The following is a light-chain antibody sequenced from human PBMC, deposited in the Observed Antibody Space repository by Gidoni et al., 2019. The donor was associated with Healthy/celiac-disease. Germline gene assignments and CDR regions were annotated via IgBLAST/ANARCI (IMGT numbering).Light chain of an antibody. CDR3: QQYDNLPPLEEPLT. J-gene: IGKJ4*01. CDR1: QDISNY. CDR2: DAS. Sequence: DIQMTQSPSSLSASVGDRVTITCQASQDISNYLNWYQQKPGKAPKLLIYDASNLETGVPSRFSGSGSGTDFTFTISSLQPEDIATYYCQQYDNLPPLEEPLTFGGGTKVEIK. V-gene: IGKV1-33*01.